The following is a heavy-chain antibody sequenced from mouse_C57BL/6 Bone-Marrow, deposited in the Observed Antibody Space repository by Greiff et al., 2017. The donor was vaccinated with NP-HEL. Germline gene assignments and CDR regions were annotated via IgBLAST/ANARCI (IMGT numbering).Heavy chain of an antibody. D-gene: IGHD2-4*01. CDR2: IDPNSGGT. CDR1: GYTFTSYW. J-gene: IGHJ4*01. V-gene: IGHV1-72*01. Sequence: QVQLQQSGAELVKPGASVKLSCKASGYTFTSYWMHWVKQRPGRGLEWIGRIDPNSGGTKYNEKFKSKATLTVDKPSSTAYMQLSSLTSEDSAVYYCARSPLWDYDGGYYAMDYWGQGTSVTVSS. CDR3: ARSPLWDYDGGYYAMDY.